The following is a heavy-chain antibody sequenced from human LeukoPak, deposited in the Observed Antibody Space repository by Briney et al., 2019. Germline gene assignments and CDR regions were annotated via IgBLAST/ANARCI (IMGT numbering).Heavy chain of an antibody. CDR2: ISSSSSYI. Sequence: GGSLRLSCAASGFTFSSYSMNWVRQAPGKGLEWVSSISSSSSYIYYADSVKGRFTISRDNAKNSLYLQMNSLRAEDTAVYYCARDRDCSSATCHENFDFWGQGTLVTVSS. V-gene: IGHV3-21*01. J-gene: IGHJ4*02. D-gene: IGHD2-2*01. CDR3: ARDRDCSSATCHENFDF. CDR1: GFTFSSYS.